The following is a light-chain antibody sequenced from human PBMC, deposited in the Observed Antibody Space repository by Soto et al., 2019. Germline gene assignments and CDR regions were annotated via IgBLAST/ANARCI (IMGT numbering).Light chain of an antibody. J-gene: IGLJ1*01. Sequence: QSALTQPPSASGTPGQRVTISCSGSSSNIGSNAVNWYQHLPRASPRLLIYSHNQRPSGVPDRFSGSRVGTSAFLAISGLQSDDEAYYYCASWDDRLNGYVFGTGTKVTVL. CDR2: SHN. CDR3: ASWDDRLNGYV. V-gene: IGLV1-44*01. CDR1: SSNIGSNA.